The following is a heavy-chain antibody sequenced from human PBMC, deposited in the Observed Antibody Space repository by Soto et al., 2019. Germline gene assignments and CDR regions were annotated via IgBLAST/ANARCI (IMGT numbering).Heavy chain of an antibody. V-gene: IGHV3-23*01. CDR2: ISGSGRNK. D-gene: IGHD2-15*01. Sequence: EVHLLESGGGLVQSGESLRLSCAASGFNFGEYGMSWVRQGPGKGLEWVAAISGSGRNKHYADSVEGRFTISRDNARNFLYLQMNSLSADDTALYYCVFCSRESCRRSPLDSWGPGTLVTVSS. CDR3: VFCSRESCRRSPLDS. J-gene: IGHJ4*02. CDR1: GFNFGEYG.